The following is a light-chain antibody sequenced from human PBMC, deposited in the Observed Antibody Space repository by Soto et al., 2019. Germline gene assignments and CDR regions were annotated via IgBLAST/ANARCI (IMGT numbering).Light chain of an antibody. CDR1: SSDVGNYDY. V-gene: IGLV2-14*01. CDR3: ASYTNISTRV. Sequence: QSVLTQPASVSGSPGQSITISCTGTSSDVGNYDYVSWYQQLPGKAPKLIIYEVSYRPSGVSDRFSGSKSGNTASLTISGLQAEDEADYYCASYTNISTRVFGGGTQLTVL. CDR2: EVS. J-gene: IGLJ3*02.